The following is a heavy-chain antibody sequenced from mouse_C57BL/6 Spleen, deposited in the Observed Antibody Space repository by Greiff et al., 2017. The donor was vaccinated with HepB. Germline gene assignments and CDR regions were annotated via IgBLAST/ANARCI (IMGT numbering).Heavy chain of an antibody. CDR1: GYTFTSYW. V-gene: IGHV1-59*01. Sequence: QVHVKQPGAELVRPGTSVKLSCKASGYTFTSYWMHWVKQRPGQGLEWIGVIDPSDSYTNYNQKFKGKATLTVDTSSSTAYMQLSSLTSEDSAVYYCARGYGSSYVWYFDVWGTGTTVTVSS. J-gene: IGHJ1*03. CDR2: IDPSDSYT. CDR3: ARGYGSSYVWYFDV. D-gene: IGHD1-1*01.